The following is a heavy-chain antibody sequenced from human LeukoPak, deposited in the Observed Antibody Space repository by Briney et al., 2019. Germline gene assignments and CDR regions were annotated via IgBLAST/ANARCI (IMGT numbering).Heavy chain of an antibody. Sequence: GGSLRLSCAASGFTFSSNSMNWVRQAPGKGLEWVSSISSSSSYIYYADSVKGRFTTSRDNAKNSLYLQMNSLRADDTAVYYCARSGSHDYWGQGTLVTVSS. CDR1: GFTFSSNS. J-gene: IGHJ4*02. D-gene: IGHD1-26*01. CDR2: ISSSSSYI. CDR3: ARSGSHDY. V-gene: IGHV3-21*04.